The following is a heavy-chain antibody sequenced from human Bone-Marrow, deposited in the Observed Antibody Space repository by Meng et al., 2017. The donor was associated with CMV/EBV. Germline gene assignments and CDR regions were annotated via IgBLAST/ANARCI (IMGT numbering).Heavy chain of an antibody. Sequence: SETLSLTCTVSGGSISRYYWSWIRQPPGKGLEWIGYIYYSGSTNYNPSLKSRVTISVDTSKNQFSLKLSSVTAADTAVYYCARDLGGSYPNWGQGTLVTVSS. CDR1: GGSISRYY. CDR3: ARDLGGSYPN. CDR2: IYYSGST. J-gene: IGHJ4*02. D-gene: IGHD1-26*01. V-gene: IGHV4-59*01.